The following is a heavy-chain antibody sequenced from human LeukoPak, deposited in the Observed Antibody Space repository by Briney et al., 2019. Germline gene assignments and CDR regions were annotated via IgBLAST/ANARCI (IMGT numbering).Heavy chain of an antibody. Sequence: GGSLRLSCTASGFTFGDYAMSWFRHAPGKGLQCVSSIGTSNNYIYYTDSVKGRFTISRDNAKNSLYLQMNSLRDEDTAVYYCASTSYSSSWYMDYWGQGTLVTVSS. V-gene: IGHV3-21*01. CDR1: GFTFGDYA. CDR3: ASTSYSSSWYMDY. D-gene: IGHD6-13*01. CDR2: IGTSNNYI. J-gene: IGHJ4*02.